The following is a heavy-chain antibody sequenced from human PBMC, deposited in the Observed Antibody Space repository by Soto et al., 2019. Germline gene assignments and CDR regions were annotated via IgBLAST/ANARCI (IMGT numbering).Heavy chain of an antibody. CDR1: EYSFTSYW. CDR3: ARQNYYGSGSFYEDY. V-gene: IGHV5-10-1*01. Sequence: PGESLKISCKGSEYSFTSYWISWVRQMPGKGLEWMGRIDPSDSYTNYSPSFQGHVTISADKSISTAYLQWSSLKASDTAMYYCARQNYYGSGSFYEDYWGQGTLVTVSS. J-gene: IGHJ4*02. D-gene: IGHD3-10*01. CDR2: IDPSDSYT.